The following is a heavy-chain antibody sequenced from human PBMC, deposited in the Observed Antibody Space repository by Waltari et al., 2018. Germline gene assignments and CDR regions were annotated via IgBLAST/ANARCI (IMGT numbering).Heavy chain of an antibody. J-gene: IGHJ4*02. V-gene: IGHV4-30-2*01. CDR1: GVPISRGAYS. Sequence: QLQLHESGSGLVKPSQTLSLSCAVSGVPISRGAYSWPWIRQPPGKGLEWIGYIYHTGSTFYNPSLKSRVTISLDRSKNQFSLKLTAVTAADTAVYYCARAGSGPLFDYWGQGTLVTVSS. CDR2: IYHTGST. CDR3: ARAGSGPLFDY. D-gene: IGHD3-10*01.